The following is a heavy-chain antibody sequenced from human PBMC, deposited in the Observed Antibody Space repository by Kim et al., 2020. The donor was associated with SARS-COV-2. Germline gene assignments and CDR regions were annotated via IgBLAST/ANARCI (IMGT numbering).Heavy chain of an antibody. J-gene: IGHJ4*02. D-gene: IGHD6-6*01. Sequence: GGSLRLSCAASGFTFSSYAIHWVRQAPGKGLEWVAVISYDGSNKYYADSVKGRFTISRDNSKNTLYLQMNSLRAEDTAVYYCARDRPSYSSSSFQFDYWGQGTLVTVSS. CDR2: ISYDGSNK. V-gene: IGHV3-30-3*01. CDR3: ARDRPSYSSSSFQFDY. CDR1: GFTFSSYA.